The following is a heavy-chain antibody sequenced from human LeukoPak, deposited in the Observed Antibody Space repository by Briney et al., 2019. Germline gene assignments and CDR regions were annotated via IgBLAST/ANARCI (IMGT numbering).Heavy chain of an antibody. D-gene: IGHD2-2*01. CDR3: ARDLSECSSTSCYVYYYYYGKDV. J-gene: IGHJ6*02. V-gene: IGHV3-23*01. CDR2: ISGSGGST. Sequence: GGSLRLSCAASGFTFSSYAMSWVRQAPGKGLEWVSGISGSGGSTYYADSVKGRFTISRDNSKNTLFLQMNSLRAEDTAVYYCARDLSECSSTSCYVYYYYYGKDVWGQGTTVTVSS. CDR1: GFTFSSYA.